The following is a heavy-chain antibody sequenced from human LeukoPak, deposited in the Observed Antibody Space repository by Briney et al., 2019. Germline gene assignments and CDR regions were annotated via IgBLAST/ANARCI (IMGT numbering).Heavy chain of an antibody. CDR2: TSYDGSNK. J-gene: IGHJ4*02. CDR1: GFTFSSYE. V-gene: IGHV3-30*04. D-gene: IGHD3-10*01. CDR3: ARGGAYYGSGLIDY. Sequence: PGGSLRLSCAASGFTFSSYEMNWVRQAPGKGLEWVAVTSYDGSNKYYADSVKGRFTISRDNSKNTLYLQMNSLSAEDTAVYYCARGGAYYGSGLIDYWGQGTLVTVSS.